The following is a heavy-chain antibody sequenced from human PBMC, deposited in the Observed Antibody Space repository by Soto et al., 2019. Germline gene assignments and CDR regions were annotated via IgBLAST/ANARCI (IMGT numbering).Heavy chain of an antibody. J-gene: IGHJ4*02. CDR2: IYSSGST. D-gene: IGHD5-12*01. V-gene: IGHV4-31*03. CDR1: VASITSGGYY. Sequence: SETLSLTCSVSVASITSGGYYWSWIRQHPVRGREWIGYIYSSGSTYYNPSLKSRLDMSVDTSKNQFSLKLRSVTAADSAIYYCARDGGRGWLRLDCWGQGALVTVSS. CDR3: ARDGGRGWLRLDC.